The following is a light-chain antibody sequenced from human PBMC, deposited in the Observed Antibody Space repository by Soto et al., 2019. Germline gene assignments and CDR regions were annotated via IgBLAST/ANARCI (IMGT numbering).Light chain of an antibody. J-gene: IGKJ1*01. CDR1: QSVGSN. V-gene: IGKV3-11*01. CDR2: DAS. CDR3: QQRSNWWT. Sequence: EIVLTQSPATLSLSPGEGATLSCRASQSVGSNLAWYQQKPGQAPRLLIYDASNRATGIPARFSGSGSGTDFTLTISSLETEDFAVYYCQQRSNWWTFGQGTKVEIK.